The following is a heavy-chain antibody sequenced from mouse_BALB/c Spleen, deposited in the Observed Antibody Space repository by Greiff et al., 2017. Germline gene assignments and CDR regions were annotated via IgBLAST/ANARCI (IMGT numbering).Heavy chain of an antibody. CDR1: GFTFSDYY. CDR2: ISDGGSYT. D-gene: IGHD1-2*01. J-gene: IGHJ4*01. V-gene: IGHV5-4*02. CDR3: ARGSLLRLHYYAMDY. Sequence: EVKLVESGGGLVKPGGSLKLSCAASGFTFSDYYMYWVRQTPEKRLEWVATISDGGSYTYYPDSVKGRFTISRDNAKNNLYLQMSSLKSEDTAMYYCARGSLLRLHYYAMDYWGQGTSVTVSS.